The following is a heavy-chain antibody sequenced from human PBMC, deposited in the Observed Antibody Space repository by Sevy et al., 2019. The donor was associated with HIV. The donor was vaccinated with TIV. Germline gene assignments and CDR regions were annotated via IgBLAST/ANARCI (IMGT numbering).Heavy chain of an antibody. CDR3: TKDSFERYSSSSRSFDY. CDR1: GFTFSSYA. CDR2: ISGSGGST. Sequence: GGSLRLSCAASGFTFSSYAMSWVRQAPGKGLEWVSAISGSGGSTHYADSVKGRFTISRDNSKNTLYLQMNSLRADDTAVYSCTKDSFERYSSSSRSFDYWGQGTLVTVSS. D-gene: IGHD6-6*01. J-gene: IGHJ4*02. V-gene: IGHV3-23*01.